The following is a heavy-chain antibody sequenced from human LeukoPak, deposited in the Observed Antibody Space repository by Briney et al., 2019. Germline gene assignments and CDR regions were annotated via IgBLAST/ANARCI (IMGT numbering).Heavy chain of an antibody. D-gene: IGHD3-16*01. V-gene: IGHV3-33*01. J-gene: IGHJ4*02. CDR1: GFTFSSYD. CDR3: ATNTDYRFDY. Sequence: GRSLRLSCAASGFTFSSYDMHWVRQAPGKGLEWVAVIWYDGSNKYYADSVKGRFTISRDNSKNTLYLEMNSLRAEDTAVYYCATNTDYRFDYWGQGILVTVSS. CDR2: IWYDGSNK.